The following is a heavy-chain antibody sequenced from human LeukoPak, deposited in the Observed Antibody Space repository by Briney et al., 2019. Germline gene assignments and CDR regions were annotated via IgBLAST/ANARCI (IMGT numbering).Heavy chain of an antibody. CDR2: IYYSGST. CDR1: GGSISSYY. J-gene: IGHJ4*02. D-gene: IGHD3-16*01. V-gene: IGHV4-59*08. CDR3: ARHGGDKTFDY. Sequence: PSQTLSLTCTVSGGSISSYYWSWIRQPPGKGLEWIGYIYYSGSTNYNPSLKSRVTISVDTSKNQFSLKLSSVTAADTAVYYCARHGGDKTFDYWGQGTLVTVSS.